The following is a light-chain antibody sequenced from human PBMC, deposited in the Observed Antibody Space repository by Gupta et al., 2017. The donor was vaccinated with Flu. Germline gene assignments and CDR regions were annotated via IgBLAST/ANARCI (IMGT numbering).Light chain of an antibody. Sequence: QSVLTQPPSASGTPGQRVTISCSGSSSNIGSNYVYWYQQLPGTAPKLLIYRNNQRPSGVPDRFSGSKSGTSASLAISGLRSEDEADYYCAAWDDSLSGSLFGGGTKPTVL. CDR3: AAWDDSLSGSL. V-gene: IGLV1-47*01. J-gene: IGLJ2*01. CDR1: SSNIGSNY. CDR2: RNN.